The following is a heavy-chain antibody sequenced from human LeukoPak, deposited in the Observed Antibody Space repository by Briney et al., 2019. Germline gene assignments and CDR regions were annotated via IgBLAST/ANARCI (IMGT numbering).Heavy chain of an antibody. Sequence: PGGSLTLLCAASGFTFSNSAMRWVRQAPGKGVEGVSTLSGSGSTTFYADSVKGRFTISRDNSKTTLYLQMNSLRAEDTAVYYCAKGIYSSGWSYFDYWGPGTLVTVSS. D-gene: IGHD6-19*01. CDR1: GFTFSNSA. V-gene: IGHV3-23*01. CDR2: LSGSGSTT. J-gene: IGHJ4*01. CDR3: AKGIYSSGWSYFDY.